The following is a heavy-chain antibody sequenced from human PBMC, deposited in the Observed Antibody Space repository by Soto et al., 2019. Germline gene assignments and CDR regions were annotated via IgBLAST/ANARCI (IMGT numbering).Heavy chain of an antibody. J-gene: IGHJ5*02. V-gene: IGHV2-5*01. Sequence: SGHTLVNPTQTLTLTCTFSGFSLSGGGVGVGWIRQPPGKALEWVALIYWNDDKRYSPSLKSRLTITKDTSKNQVVLTMTNMDPVDTAPFYFAHKIDTVDLFAPCGRGTLVTVSS. CDR1: GFSLSGGGVG. D-gene: IGHD2-2*02. CDR3: AHKIDTVDLFAP. CDR2: IYWNDDK.